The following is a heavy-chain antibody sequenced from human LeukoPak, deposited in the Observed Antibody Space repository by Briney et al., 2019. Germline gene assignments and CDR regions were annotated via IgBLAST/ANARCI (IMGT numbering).Heavy chain of an antibody. CDR2: IRQDGSEI. Sequence: PGGSLRLSCAASGFTFSTYWMSWGRQAPGKRLEWVATIRQDGSEIHHVVSVEGRLIICRDNAMASLYLQMDSLRAEDTAVYYCVRGCGRASCPYYFDYWGQGTLVTVSS. CDR3: VRGCGRASCPYYFDY. V-gene: IGHV3-7*04. D-gene: IGHD2-2*01. CDR1: GFTFSTYW. J-gene: IGHJ4*02.